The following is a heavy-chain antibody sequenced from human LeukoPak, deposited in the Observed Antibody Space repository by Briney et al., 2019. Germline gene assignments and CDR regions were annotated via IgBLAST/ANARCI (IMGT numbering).Heavy chain of an antibody. V-gene: IGHV4-59*01. CDR1: GGSISSYY. CDR2: IYYSGST. Sequence: SETLSLTCTVSGGSISSYYWSWIRQPPGKGLERIGYIYYSGSTNYNPSLKSRVTISVDTSKNQFSLKLSSVTAADTAVYYCARGGYYYGSGYYFDYWGQGTLVTVSS. CDR3: ARGGYYYGSGYYFDY. D-gene: IGHD3-10*01. J-gene: IGHJ4*02.